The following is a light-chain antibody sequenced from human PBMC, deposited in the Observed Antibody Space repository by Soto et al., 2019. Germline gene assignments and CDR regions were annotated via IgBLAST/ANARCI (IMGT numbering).Light chain of an antibody. Sequence: DIQMTQSPSSLSASVGDRVTITFRASQSISSYLNWYQQKPGKAPKLLIYAASSLQSGVPSRFSGSGSGTDFTLTISSLQPEDFATYYCQQSYSTHITFGQGTLLEI. J-gene: IGKJ5*01. CDR2: AAS. CDR1: QSISSY. V-gene: IGKV1-39*01. CDR3: QQSYSTHIT.